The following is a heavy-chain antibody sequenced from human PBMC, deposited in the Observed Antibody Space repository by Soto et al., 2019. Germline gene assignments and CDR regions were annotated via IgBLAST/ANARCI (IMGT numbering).Heavy chain of an antibody. J-gene: IGHJ4*02. CDR1: GDSISSGDYF. CDR3: ARQSYDYIWGSYRNYFHY. V-gene: IGHV4-30-4*01. D-gene: IGHD3-16*02. CDR2: ISNSGST. Sequence: SETLSLTCTVSGDSISSGDYFWSWIRQPPGKGLEWIGYISNSGSTFYNPSLKSRVTISTDTSKNQFSLKLSSVTAADTAVYYCARQSYDYIWGSYRNYFHYWGQGTLVTVSS.